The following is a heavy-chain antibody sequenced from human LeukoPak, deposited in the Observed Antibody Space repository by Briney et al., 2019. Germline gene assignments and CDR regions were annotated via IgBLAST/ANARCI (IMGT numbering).Heavy chain of an antibody. Sequence: PSETLSLTCAVYGGSFSGYYWSWIRQPPGKGLEWMGEINHSGSTNYNPSLKSRVTISVDTSKNQFSLRLNSVTAADTAVYYCARGLWSVDLNYWGQGTLVTVSS. J-gene: IGHJ4*02. D-gene: IGHD3-3*01. CDR3: ARGLWSVDLNY. CDR2: INHSGST. CDR1: GGSFSGYY. V-gene: IGHV4-34*01.